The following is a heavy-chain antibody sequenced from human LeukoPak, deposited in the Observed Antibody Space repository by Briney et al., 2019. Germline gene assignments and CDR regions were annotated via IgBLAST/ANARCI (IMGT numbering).Heavy chain of an antibody. Sequence: ASVKVSCKASGGTFSSYAISWVRQAPGQGLEWMGWINPNSGGTNYAQKFQGRVTMTRDTSISTAYMELSRLRSDDTAVYYCARGGAVAGTKFWGQGTMVTVSS. D-gene: IGHD6-19*01. CDR2: INPNSGGT. CDR1: GGTFSSYA. V-gene: IGHV1-2*02. CDR3: ARGGAVAGTKF. J-gene: IGHJ3*01.